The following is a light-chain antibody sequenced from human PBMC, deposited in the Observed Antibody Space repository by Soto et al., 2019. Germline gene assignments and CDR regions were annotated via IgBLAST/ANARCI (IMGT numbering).Light chain of an antibody. CDR2: EVS. J-gene: IGLJ1*01. V-gene: IGLV2-14*01. Sequence: QSALTQPASVSGSPGQSITISCTGTSSDVGTYNYVSWYQHHPGKAPKLIFYEVSNRPSGVSNRFSGSKSGSTASLTISGLQAEDEADYHCTSYTRDTALVFGTGTKGTAL. CDR1: SSDVGTYNY. CDR3: TSYTRDTALV.